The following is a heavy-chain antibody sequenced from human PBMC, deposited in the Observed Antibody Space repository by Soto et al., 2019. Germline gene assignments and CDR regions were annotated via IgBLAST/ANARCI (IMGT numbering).Heavy chain of an antibody. V-gene: IGHV4-4*02. D-gene: IGHD5-18*01. CDR2: IFHRGDT. Sequence: QVQLQESGPGLVKPSGTLSLTCAVSGGSISISNWWSWVRQPPGKGLEWIGEIFHRGDTNYNPSIKSRVTISVDRSKNQFSLKLTSVTAADTAMYYCARGTTTMAPKNWFDPWGQGILVTVSS. CDR1: GGSISISNW. CDR3: ARGTTTMAPKNWFDP. J-gene: IGHJ5*02.